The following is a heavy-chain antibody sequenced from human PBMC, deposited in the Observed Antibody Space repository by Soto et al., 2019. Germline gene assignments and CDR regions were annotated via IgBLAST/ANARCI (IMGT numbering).Heavy chain of an antibody. D-gene: IGHD3-3*01. J-gene: IGHJ6*02. CDR1: GGTFSSYA. Sequence: SVKVSCKSSGGTFSSYAISWVRQAPGQGLEWMGGIIPIFGTANYAQKFQGRVTITADESTSTAYMELSSLRSEDTAVYYCAISRTIFGVVIMRRYYYYRMDVCGQGTTVTVSS. V-gene: IGHV1-69*13. CDR2: IIPIFGTA. CDR3: AISRTIFGVVIMRRYYYYRMDV.